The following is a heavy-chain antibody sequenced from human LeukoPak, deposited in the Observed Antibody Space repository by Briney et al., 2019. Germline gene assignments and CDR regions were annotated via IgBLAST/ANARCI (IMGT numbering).Heavy chain of an antibody. D-gene: IGHD3-22*01. CDR1: GGSIGSGGYY. CDR3: ARDPGNYYDSSGYFDY. Sequence: SETLSLTCTVSGGSIGSGGYYWSWIRQHPGKGLEWIGYIYYSGSTYYNPSLKSRVTISVDTSKNQFSLKLSSVTAADTAVYYCARDPGNYYDSSGYFDYWGQGTLVTVSS. V-gene: IGHV4-31*03. J-gene: IGHJ4*02. CDR2: IYYSGST.